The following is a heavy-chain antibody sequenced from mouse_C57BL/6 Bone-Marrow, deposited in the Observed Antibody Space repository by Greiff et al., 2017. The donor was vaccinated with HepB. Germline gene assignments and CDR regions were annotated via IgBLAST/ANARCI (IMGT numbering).Heavy chain of an antibody. CDR2: ISDGGSYT. CDR1: GFTFSSYA. Sequence: EVMLVESGGGLVKPGGSLKLSCAASGFTFSSYAMSWVRQTPEKRLEWVATISDGGSYTYYPDNVKGRFTISRDNAKNNLYLQMSHLKSEDTAMYYCAKTNWGLDYWGPGTTLTVSS. D-gene: IGHD4-1*01. J-gene: IGHJ2*01. CDR3: AKTNWGLDY. V-gene: IGHV5-4*03.